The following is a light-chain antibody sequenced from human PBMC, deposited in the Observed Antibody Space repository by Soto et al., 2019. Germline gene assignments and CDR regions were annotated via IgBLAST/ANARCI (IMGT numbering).Light chain of an antibody. J-gene: IGKJ1*01. CDR1: PCVGSNY. V-gene: IGKV3-20*01. Sequence: VGLTQAPGRLSWSPGESSTLSCRASPCVGSNYLAWFQQKPGQAPRLLIYAASSRATGIPARFSGSGSGTDFTLTIARLEPEDFAVYYCQQHGGLPRTFGKGTKVDI. CDR3: QQHGGLPRT. CDR2: AAS.